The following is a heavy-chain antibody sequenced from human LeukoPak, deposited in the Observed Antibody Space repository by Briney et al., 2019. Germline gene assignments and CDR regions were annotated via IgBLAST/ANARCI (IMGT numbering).Heavy chain of an antibody. J-gene: IGHJ6*03. Sequence: SETLSLTCAVSGYSISSSNWWGWIRQPPGKGLEWIGYIYYSGSTNYNPSLKSRVTISVDTSKNQFSLKLSSVTAADTAVYYCARYYDFWSGFPYMDVWGKGTTVTVSS. CDR2: IYYSGST. CDR1: GYSISSSNW. V-gene: IGHV4-28*01. D-gene: IGHD3-3*01. CDR3: ARYYDFWSGFPYMDV.